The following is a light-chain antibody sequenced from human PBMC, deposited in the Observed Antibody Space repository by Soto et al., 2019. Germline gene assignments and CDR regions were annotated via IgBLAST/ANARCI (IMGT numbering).Light chain of an antibody. Sequence: GEKATRVDLASQSVGRNYLAWFQHKPGQAHRLVIYDASNRATGVPDRFSGSGSGTDFTLTVTRLEPEDFAVYYCPPYAESPLTFAVGITV. CDR3: PPYAESPLT. CDR1: QSVGRNY. V-gene: IGKV3-20*01. CDR2: DAS. J-gene: IGKJ4*01.